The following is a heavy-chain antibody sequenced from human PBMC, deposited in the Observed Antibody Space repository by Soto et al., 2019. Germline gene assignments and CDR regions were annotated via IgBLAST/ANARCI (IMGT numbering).Heavy chain of an antibody. J-gene: IGHJ6*02. CDR1: GGSISRYY. CDR3: ARDLCCYCGTDCYPLYF. V-gene: IGHV4-59*01. Sequence: SETLSLTCTVSGGSISRYYWSWIRQPPGKGLEWIGYLYNTGSTIYNPSLKSRVTISVDTSKNQFSLKLNSLTAADTAVYYCARDLCCYCGTDCYPLYFCGQVTTVPVSS. CDR2: LYNTGST. D-gene: IGHD2-21*02.